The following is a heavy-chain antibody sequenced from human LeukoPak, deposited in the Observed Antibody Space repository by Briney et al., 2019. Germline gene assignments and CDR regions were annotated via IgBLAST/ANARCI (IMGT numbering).Heavy chain of an antibody. V-gene: IGHV3-72*01. D-gene: IGHD3-10*01. CDR2: TRNRANSYTT. CDR3: VASIISPSNY. Sequence: GGSLRLSCATSGFTFNDHYLGWVRQAPGQGLEWVGRTRNRANSYTTEYAASVRGRFTISRDDSKNSLRLQMNSLKTEDTAIYYCVASIISPSNYRGQGTLATDS. J-gene: IGHJ4*02. CDR1: GFTFNDHY.